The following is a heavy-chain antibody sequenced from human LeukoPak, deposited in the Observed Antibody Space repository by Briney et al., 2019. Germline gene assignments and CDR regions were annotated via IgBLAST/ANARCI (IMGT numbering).Heavy chain of an antibody. CDR1: GGSFSGYY. Sequence: SETLSLTCAVYGGSFSGYYWSWIRQPPGKGLEWIGEINHSGSTNYNPSHKSRVIISVDTSKNQFSLKLSSVTAADTAVYYCARGRHSWPIWGQGALVTVSS. CDR3: ARGRHSWPI. CDR2: INHSGST. J-gene: IGHJ4*02. D-gene: IGHD6-13*01. V-gene: IGHV4-34*01.